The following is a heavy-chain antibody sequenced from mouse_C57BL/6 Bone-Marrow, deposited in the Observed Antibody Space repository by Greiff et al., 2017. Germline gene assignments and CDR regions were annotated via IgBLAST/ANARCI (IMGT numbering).Heavy chain of an antibody. CDR1: GYTFTSYW. CDR2: IYPGNSDT. V-gene: IGHV1-5*01. Sequence: EVQLQQSGTVLARPGASVKMSCKTSGYTFTSYWMHWVKQRPGQGLEWIGAIYPGNSDTSYNQKFKGKAKLTAVTSATTAYMELSSLTNETCAVYDCTRSLNYNYGSSVGYFDVWGRGTTVTVSS. J-gene: IGHJ1*03. CDR3: TRSLNYNYGSSVGYFDV. D-gene: IGHD1-1*01.